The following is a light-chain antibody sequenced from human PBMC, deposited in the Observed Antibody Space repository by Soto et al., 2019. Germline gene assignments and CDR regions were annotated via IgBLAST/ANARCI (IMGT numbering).Light chain of an antibody. J-gene: IGLJ1*01. CDR1: SSDVGGYNS. CDR3: SSFTSSMTNV. CDR2: DVG. V-gene: IGLV2-14*03. Sequence: QSALTQPASVSGSPGESITISCTGTSSDVGGYNSVSWYQHHPGKAPKLILCDVGDRPSGVSYRFSGSKSGNTASPTISGLQAADEADYFCSSFTSSMTNVFGCGTKLTVL.